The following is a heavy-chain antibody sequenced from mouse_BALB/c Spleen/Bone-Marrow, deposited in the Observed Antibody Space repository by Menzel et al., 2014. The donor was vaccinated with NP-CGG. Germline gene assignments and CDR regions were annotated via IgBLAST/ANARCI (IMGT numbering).Heavy chain of an antibody. CDR3: ASHFDYPWFAS. CDR2: VDPYNGGT. CDR1: GYSYTDYN. Sequence: HLVESGPELVKPGASVKVSCMASGYSYTDYNIYWMKQSHGRSLEWIGYVDPYNGGTSYSQKFKGKATLTADKSSSTAFMHLNRLTSEDSAVYYCASHFDYPWFASWGQGTLVTVSA. V-gene: IGHV1S135*01. D-gene: IGHD2-4*01. J-gene: IGHJ3*01.